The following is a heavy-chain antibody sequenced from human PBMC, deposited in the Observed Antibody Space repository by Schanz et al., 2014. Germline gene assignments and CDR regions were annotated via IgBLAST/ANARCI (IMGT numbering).Heavy chain of an antibody. CDR3: ARLGSPHCATSDCHHDWFGP. V-gene: IGHV4-59*08. CDR2: RDSSGST. Sequence: QVQLQESGPGLVKPSETLSLTCTVSGGSISSYYWSWIRQPPGKGLEWIGHRDSSGSTKYNPSLKSRVTISIDTPKNQSSRRLRSGTAADTAVYYCARLGSPHCATSDCHHDWFGPWGQGTLVTVSS. CDR1: GGSISSYY. J-gene: IGHJ5*02. D-gene: IGHD1-26*01.